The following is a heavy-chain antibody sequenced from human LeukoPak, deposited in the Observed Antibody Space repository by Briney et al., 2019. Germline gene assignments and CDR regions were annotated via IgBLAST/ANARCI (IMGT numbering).Heavy chain of an antibody. Sequence: GASVKVSCTASGYTFTSYGISWVRQAPGQGLEWMGWISAYNGNTNYAQKLHGRVTMTTDTSTSTAYMELRSLRSDDTAVYYCARRVPNYYDSSGYIDYWGQGTLVTVSS. CDR3: ARRVPNYYDSSGYIDY. V-gene: IGHV1-18*01. D-gene: IGHD3-22*01. CDR2: ISAYNGNT. CDR1: GYTFTSYG. J-gene: IGHJ4*02.